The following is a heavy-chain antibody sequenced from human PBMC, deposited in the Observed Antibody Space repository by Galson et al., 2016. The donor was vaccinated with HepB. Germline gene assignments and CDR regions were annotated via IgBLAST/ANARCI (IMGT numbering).Heavy chain of an antibody. Sequence: QSGAEVKKPGESLKISCKASGYSFSGYWIGWVRQMPGKGLEWMGGILPGDSDTRYGPSFQGQITISADKSTTTAYLQWSSVKGSDTAMYYCARQGNGSARRMDYWGQGALVTVTS. D-gene: IGHD4-23*01. CDR3: ARQGNGSARRMDY. CDR1: GYSFSGYW. CDR2: ILPGDSDT. J-gene: IGHJ4*02. V-gene: IGHV5-51*01.